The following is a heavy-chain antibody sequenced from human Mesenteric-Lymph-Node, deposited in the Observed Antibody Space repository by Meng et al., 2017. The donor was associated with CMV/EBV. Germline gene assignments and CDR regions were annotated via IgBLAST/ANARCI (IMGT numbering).Heavy chain of an antibody. J-gene: IGHJ5*02. CDR3: ASTEPTYYDFWSGYYIWFDP. V-gene: IGHV4-61*01. Sequence: SGSYYWTRIRQPPVKGLEYIGSIHYSGITFYNPSLKSRVTISVDTSKSQFSLRLSSVTAADTAVYYCASTEPTYYDFWSGYYIWFDPWGQGTLVTVSS. CDR2: IHYSGIT. D-gene: IGHD3-3*01. CDR1: SGSYY.